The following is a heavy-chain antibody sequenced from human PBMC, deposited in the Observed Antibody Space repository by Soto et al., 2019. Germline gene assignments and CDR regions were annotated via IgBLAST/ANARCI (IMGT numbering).Heavy chain of an antibody. D-gene: IGHD6-19*01. J-gene: IGHJ5*02. CDR3: ARDSAVAALDP. CDR2: ISAYNGNT. Sequence: GASVKVSCKASGYTFTCYGLCWVRQAPGQGLEWMGWISAYNGNTNYAQKLQGRVTMTTDTSTSTAYMELRSLRSDDTAVYYCARDSAVAALDPWGQGTLVTVSS. V-gene: IGHV1-18*01. CDR1: GYTFTCYG.